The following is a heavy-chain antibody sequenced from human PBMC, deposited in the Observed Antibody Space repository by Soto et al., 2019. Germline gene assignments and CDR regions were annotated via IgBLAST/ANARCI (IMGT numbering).Heavy chain of an antibody. CDR3: ARRNIVATIVDY. CDR2: IYYSGST. CDR1: GGSISSSSYY. Sequence: QLQLQESGPGLVKPSETLSLTCTVSGGSISSSSYYWGWIRQPPGKGLEWIGSIYYSGSTYYNPSLKSRVTISVDTSKNQFSLKLSSVTAADTAAYYCARRNIVATIVDYWGQGTLVTVSS. J-gene: IGHJ4*02. V-gene: IGHV4-39*01. D-gene: IGHD5-12*01.